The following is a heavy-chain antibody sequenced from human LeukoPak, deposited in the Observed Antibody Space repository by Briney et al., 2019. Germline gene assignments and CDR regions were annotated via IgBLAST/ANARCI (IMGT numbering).Heavy chain of an antibody. J-gene: IGHJ4*02. CDR3: ARNLIPEQLVLNF. Sequence: SETLSLTCPVSGDSISRYFWNWIRQPPGKGLEWIGYIDYSGKTNYNPSLNSRVTISVDTSKNQFSLNLKSVTPEDTAVYYCARNLIPEQLVLNFWGQGTLVTVSS. D-gene: IGHD6-13*01. V-gene: IGHV4-59*01. CDR2: IDYSGKT. CDR1: GDSISRYF.